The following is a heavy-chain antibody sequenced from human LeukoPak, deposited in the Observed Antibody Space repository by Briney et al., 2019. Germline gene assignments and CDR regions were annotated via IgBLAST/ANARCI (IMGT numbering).Heavy chain of an antibody. CDR1: GYTFTSYY. V-gene: IGHV1-46*01. CDR2: INPSGGST. J-gene: IGHJ6*02. CDR3: ARARPTHGMDV. Sequence: ASVKVSCKASGYTFTSYYMHWVRQAPGQGLEWMGIINPSGGSTSYAQKLQGRVTMTRDTSTSTVYMELSSLRSEDTAVYYCARARPTHGMDVWGQGTTVTVSS.